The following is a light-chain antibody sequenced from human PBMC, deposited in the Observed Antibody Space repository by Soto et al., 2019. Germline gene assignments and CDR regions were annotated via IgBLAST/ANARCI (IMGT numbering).Light chain of an antibody. CDR1: SIDVGGYNY. CDR3: SSYTSSSTYV. J-gene: IGLJ1*01. CDR2: DVS. V-gene: IGLV2-14*01. Sequence: QSVLTQPASVSGSPGQSITISCTGTSIDVGGYNYVSWYQQHPGKAPKLMIYDVSNRPSGVSNRFSGSKSGNTASLTISGLQAEAEADYYCSSYTSSSTYVFGTGTKVTVL.